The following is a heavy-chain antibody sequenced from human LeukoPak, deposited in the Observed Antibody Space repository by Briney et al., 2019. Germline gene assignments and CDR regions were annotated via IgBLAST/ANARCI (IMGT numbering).Heavy chain of an antibody. V-gene: IGHV5-10-1*01. Sequence: GESLSIACKRSGERLTSCWISWVRQMPGKGLEWMGRIDPSDSYTNYSPSFQGHVTISADKSISTAYLQWSSLKASDTAMYYCARRLRFNWNETGYWGQGTLVTVSS. CDR2: IDPSDSYT. J-gene: IGHJ4*02. D-gene: IGHD1-20*01. CDR1: GERLTSCW. CDR3: ARRLRFNWNETGY.